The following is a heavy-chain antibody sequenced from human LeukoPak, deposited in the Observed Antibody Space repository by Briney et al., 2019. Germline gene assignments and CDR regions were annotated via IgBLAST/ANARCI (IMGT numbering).Heavy chain of an antibody. V-gene: IGHV4-59*01. CDR1: GGSINNFY. CDR2: IYYSGST. J-gene: IGHJ3*02. CDR3: ARDWSGKNAFDI. D-gene: IGHD3-10*01. Sequence: SDTLSLTCTASGGSINNFYISWIRQAPGQGLEWIGYIYYSGSTNYNPSLKSRVTISVDTSKNQFSLKLSSVTAADTAVYYCARDWSGKNAFDIWGQGTMVTVSS.